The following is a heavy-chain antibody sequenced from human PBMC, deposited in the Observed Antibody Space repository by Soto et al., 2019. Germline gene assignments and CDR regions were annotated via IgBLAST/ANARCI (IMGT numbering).Heavy chain of an antibody. V-gene: IGHV3-23*01. CDR3: AKDYTVAADPSSVILFDY. D-gene: IGHD2-15*01. CDR1: GFTFNHYA. Sequence: GSLRLSCASSGFTFNHYAMSWVRQAPGKGLEWVSIIIANGGTFYADSVKGRFTISRDNSKNTVYLQMSSLRVEDTAIYYCAKDYTVAADPSSVILFDYWGQGALVTVSS. J-gene: IGHJ4*02. CDR2: IIANGGT.